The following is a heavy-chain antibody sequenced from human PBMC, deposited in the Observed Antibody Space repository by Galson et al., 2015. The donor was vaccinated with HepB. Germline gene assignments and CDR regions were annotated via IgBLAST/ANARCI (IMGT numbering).Heavy chain of an antibody. CDR3: ARGPVRFLEGEYMDV. D-gene: IGHD3-3*01. CDR2: ISAYHGTT. Sequence: SVKVSCKASGYTFTSYGISWVRQAPGQGLEWMGWISAYHGTTNYAKQLQGRVTMTTDTYTSTAYMELRSLRSDDTAVYYCARGPVRFLEGEYMDVWGKGTTVTVSS. V-gene: IGHV1-18*01. CDR1: GYTFTSYG. J-gene: IGHJ6*03.